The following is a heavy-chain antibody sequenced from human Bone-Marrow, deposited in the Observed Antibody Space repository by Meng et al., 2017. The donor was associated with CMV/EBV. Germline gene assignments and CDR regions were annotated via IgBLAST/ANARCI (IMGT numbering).Heavy chain of an antibody. CDR2: IIPIFGTA. J-gene: IGHJ4*02. CDR1: GDTFSSYA. Sequence: SVKVSCKASGDTFSSYAISWVRQAPGQGLEWMGGIIPIFGTANYAQKFQGRVTITTDESTSTAYMELSSLRSEDTAVYYCARQQGLLTGYYCFDYWGQGTLVTVSS. D-gene: IGHD3-9*01. CDR3: ARQQGLLTGYYCFDY. V-gene: IGHV1-69*05.